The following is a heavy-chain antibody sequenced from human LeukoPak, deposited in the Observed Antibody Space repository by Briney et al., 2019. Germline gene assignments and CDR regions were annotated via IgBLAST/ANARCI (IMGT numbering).Heavy chain of an antibody. CDR2: IYYSGST. Sequence: PSETLSLTCTVSGDSISSSSYYWGWIRQPPGKELEWIGSIYYSGSTYYNPSLNSRVTISVDTSKNQFSLKLSSVTAADTAVYYCARDYLGGNPDAFDIWGQGTMDTVSS. CDR1: GDSISSSSYY. J-gene: IGHJ3*02. CDR3: ARDYLGGNPDAFDI. V-gene: IGHV4-39*07. D-gene: IGHD4-23*01.